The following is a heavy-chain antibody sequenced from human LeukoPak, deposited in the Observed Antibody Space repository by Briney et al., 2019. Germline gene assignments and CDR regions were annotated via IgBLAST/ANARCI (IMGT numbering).Heavy chain of an antibody. V-gene: IGHV4-4*07. D-gene: IGHD3-22*01. Sequence: SETLSLTCTVSGGSISSYYWSWIRQPAGKGLEWIGRIYTSGSTNYNPSLKSRVTMSVDTSKNQFSLKLSSVTAADTAVYYCARHAFYYDSSGYQNWFDPWGQGTLVTVSS. J-gene: IGHJ5*02. CDR2: IYTSGST. CDR1: GGSISSYY. CDR3: ARHAFYYDSSGYQNWFDP.